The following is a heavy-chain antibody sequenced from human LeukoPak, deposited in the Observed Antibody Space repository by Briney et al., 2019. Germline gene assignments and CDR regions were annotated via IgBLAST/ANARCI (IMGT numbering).Heavy chain of an antibody. V-gene: IGHV3-23*01. CDR1: EFSFRTYA. D-gene: IGHD1-14*01. CDR3: ARCLLYLWNRNFYYYMDV. CDR2: ISVDDQGST. Sequence: GGSLRLSCTTSEFSFRTYAMTWVRQAPGKGLEWVSTISVDDQGSTYYTDSVKGRFTISRDTSQNTLSLQMNSLRGEDTAVYYCARCLLYLWNRNFYYYMDVWGKGTTVTVSS. J-gene: IGHJ6*03.